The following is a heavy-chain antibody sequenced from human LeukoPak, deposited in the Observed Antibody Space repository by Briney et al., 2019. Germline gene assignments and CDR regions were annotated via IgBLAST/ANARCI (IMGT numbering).Heavy chain of an antibody. CDR2: IIPIFGTA. CDR1: GGTFSSYA. Sequence: SVKVSCKASGGTFSSYAISWVRQAPGQGLEWMGGIIPIFGTANYAQKFQGRVTITTDESTSTAYMELSSLRSEDTAVYYRARNSLDSSSWYPPDYWGQGTLVTVSS. J-gene: IGHJ4*02. CDR3: ARNSLDSSSWYPPDY. V-gene: IGHV1-69*05. D-gene: IGHD6-13*01.